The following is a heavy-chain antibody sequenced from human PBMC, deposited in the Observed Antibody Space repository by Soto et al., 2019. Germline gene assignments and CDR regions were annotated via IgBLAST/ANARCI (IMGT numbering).Heavy chain of an antibody. CDR3: ARGYGDLEYFQH. Sequence: EVQLVESGGGLIQPGGSLRLSCAASGFTVSSNYMSWVRQAPGKGLEWVSVIYSGGSTYYADSVKGRFTISRDNSNNTLYLQMNSMRAEDTAVYYRARGYGDLEYFQHWGQGTLVTVSS. CDR1: GFTVSSNY. V-gene: IGHV3-53*01. D-gene: IGHD4-17*01. CDR2: IYSGGST. J-gene: IGHJ1*01.